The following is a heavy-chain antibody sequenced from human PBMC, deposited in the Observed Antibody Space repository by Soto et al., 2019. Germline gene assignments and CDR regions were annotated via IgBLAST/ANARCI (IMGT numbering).Heavy chain of an antibody. Sequence: PSETLSLTCAVYGGSFSGYYWSWIRQPPGMGLEWIGEINHSGSTNYNPSLKSRITISVDTSKNQFSLKLSPVTAADTAVYYCARAQDTAMGLGYFDYWGQGTLVTVSS. J-gene: IGHJ4*02. V-gene: IGHV4-34*01. CDR2: INHSGST. CDR1: GGSFSGYY. CDR3: ARAQDTAMGLGYFDY. D-gene: IGHD5-18*01.